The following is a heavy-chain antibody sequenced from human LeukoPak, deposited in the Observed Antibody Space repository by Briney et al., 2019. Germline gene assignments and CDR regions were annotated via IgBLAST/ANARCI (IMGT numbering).Heavy chain of an antibody. D-gene: IGHD1-1*01. CDR1: GGSISSDY. V-gene: IGHV4-59*01. Sequence: PSETLSLTCTVSGGSISSDYWSWIRQPPGKGLEWIGYIEYSGNTNYNPSLKSRVTISVDTSKNQLSLKLSSVTAADTAVYYCATSAGTIYTWFDPWGQGTLVTVSS. CDR3: ATSAGTIYTWFDP. CDR2: IEYSGNT. J-gene: IGHJ5*02.